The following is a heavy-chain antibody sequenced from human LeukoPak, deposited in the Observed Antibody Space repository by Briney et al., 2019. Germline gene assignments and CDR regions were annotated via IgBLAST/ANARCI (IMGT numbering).Heavy chain of an antibody. CDR3: AKASRRYYGDYGFDY. J-gene: IGHJ4*02. CDR1: GGSISSGGYS. Sequence: SETLSLTCAVSGGSISSGGYSWSWIRQPPGKGLEWIGYIYHSGSTYYNPSLKSRVTISVDRSKNQFSLKLSSVTAADTAVYYCAKASRRYYGDYGFDYWGQGTLVTVTS. D-gene: IGHD4-17*01. V-gene: IGHV4-30-2*01. CDR2: IYHSGST.